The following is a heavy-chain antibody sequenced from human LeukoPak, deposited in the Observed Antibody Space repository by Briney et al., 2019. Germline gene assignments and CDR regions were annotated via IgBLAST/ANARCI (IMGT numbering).Heavy chain of an antibody. D-gene: IGHD6-19*01. V-gene: IGHV4-34*01. Sequence: SETLSLTCAVYGESFSGYYWSWIRQPPGKGLEWIGEINHSGSTNYNPSLKSRVTISVDTSKNQFSLKLSSVTAADTAVYYCASRNYGIAVAGTVAIWGQGTMVTVSS. CDR2: INHSGST. J-gene: IGHJ3*02. CDR3: ASRNYGIAVAGTVAI. CDR1: GESFSGYY.